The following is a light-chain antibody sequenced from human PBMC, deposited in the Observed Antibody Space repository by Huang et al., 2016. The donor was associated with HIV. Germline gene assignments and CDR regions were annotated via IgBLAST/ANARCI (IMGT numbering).Light chain of an antibody. CDR1: EGISSW. Sequence: DIQMTQSPSTLSASIGDRVTIPCRAREGISSWLAWYQQKPGKAPKLLIYKASSLESGVPSRFSGSGSGTEFTLTISSLQPDEFATYYCQQYNTYQWTFGQGTKLEIK. V-gene: IGKV1-5*03. CDR2: KAS. J-gene: IGKJ1*01. CDR3: QQYNTYQWT.